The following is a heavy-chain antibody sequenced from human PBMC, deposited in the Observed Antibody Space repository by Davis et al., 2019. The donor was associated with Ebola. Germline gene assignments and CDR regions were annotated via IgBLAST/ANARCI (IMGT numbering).Heavy chain of an antibody. D-gene: IGHD3-22*01. CDR2: IKQDGSER. CDR3: AKYHFGNSGYYSHFDY. J-gene: IGHJ4*02. CDR1: GFTFSTYW. V-gene: IGHV3-7*03. Sequence: GGSLRLSCEASGFTFSTYWMSWVRQAPGKGLEWVANIKQDGSERFYVDSVKGRFTISRDNAKNSLYLQMNGLRAGDTAVYYCAKYHFGNSGYYSHFDYWGQGTLVTVSS.